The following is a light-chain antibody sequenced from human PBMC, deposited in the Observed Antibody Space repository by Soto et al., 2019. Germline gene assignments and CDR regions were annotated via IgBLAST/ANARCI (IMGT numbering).Light chain of an antibody. CDR2: GSS. CDR1: SSNLGARYD. V-gene: IGLV1-40*01. J-gene: IGLJ7*01. CDR3: QSYDKSLSGSV. Sequence: QPVLTQPPTVSGAPGQTVTISCTGSSSNLGARYDVHWYQQVPGKAPKLLIFGSSDRASGVPDRFSGSKSGTSASLAITGLQADDEATYFCQSYDKSLSGSVFGGGTQLTVL.